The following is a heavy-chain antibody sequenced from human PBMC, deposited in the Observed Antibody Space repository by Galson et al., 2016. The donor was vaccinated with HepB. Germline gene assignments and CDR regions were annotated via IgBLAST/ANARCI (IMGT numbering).Heavy chain of an antibody. D-gene: IGHD3-9*01. Sequence: SLRLSCAASGFTFSTYSMNWVRQAPGKGLEWIAYIRGGNTNTDYAVSVKGRFTISRDDATNSLFLQMNSLRDEDTAIHYCARDHDWAFDYWGQGTLVSVSS. J-gene: IGHJ4*02. CDR3: ARDHDWAFDY. CDR2: IRGGNTNT. V-gene: IGHV3-48*02. CDR1: GFTFSTYS.